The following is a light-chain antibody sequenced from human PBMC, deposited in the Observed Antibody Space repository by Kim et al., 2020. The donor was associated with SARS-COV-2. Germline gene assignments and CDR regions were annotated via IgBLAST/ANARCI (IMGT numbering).Light chain of an antibody. CDR2: TAS. Sequence: DIQLTQSPFLLSASVGDRVTTTCRSSQGINNHLAWFQQKPGKAPKLLNYTASAVQSGVPSTFSGSGSGTEFTLTISSLQPEDFAPYYCQQVHSYQVTFGGGTKVDI. CDR3: QQVHSYQVT. V-gene: IGKV1-9*01. CDR1: QGINNH. J-gene: IGKJ4*01.